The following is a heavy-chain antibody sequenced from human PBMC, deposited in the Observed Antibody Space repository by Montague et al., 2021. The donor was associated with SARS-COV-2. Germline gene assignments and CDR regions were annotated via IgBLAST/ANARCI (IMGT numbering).Heavy chain of an antibody. D-gene: IGHD1-26*01. V-gene: IGHV3-23*01. J-gene: IGHJ4*02. CDR3: AKHGATSQPYYDY. CDR2: ISGDGNYV. CDR1: GFTFTSYA. Sequence: SLRLSCAASGFTFTSYAMTWVRQAPGKGLEWVSAISGDGNYVYYTDSVTGRFTFSRDNSKNTLYLQMNSLRAEDTAVYYCAKHGATSQPYYDYWGQGTLVAVSS.